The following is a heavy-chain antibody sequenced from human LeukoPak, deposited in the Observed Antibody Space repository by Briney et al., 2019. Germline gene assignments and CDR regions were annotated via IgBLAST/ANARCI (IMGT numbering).Heavy chain of an antibody. CDR3: ARDRGITMIRTMDNWFDP. CDR1: GGSISRYY. Sequence: SETLSLTCTVSGGSISRYYWSWIRQPAGKGLEWIGRIYTSGSTNYNPSLKSRVTMSVDTSKNQFSLKLSSVTAADTAVYYCARDRGITMIRTMDNWFDPWGQGTLVTVSS. J-gene: IGHJ5*02. V-gene: IGHV4-4*07. D-gene: IGHD3-22*01. CDR2: IYTSGST.